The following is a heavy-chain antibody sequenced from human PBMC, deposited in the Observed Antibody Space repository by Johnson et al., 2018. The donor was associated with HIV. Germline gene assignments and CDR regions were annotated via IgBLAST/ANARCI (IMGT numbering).Heavy chain of an antibody. CDR1: GFTFSSYA. CDR3: AKHNGLDSSWPVDAFDI. CDR2: ISYDGSNK. D-gene: IGHD6-13*01. J-gene: IGHJ3*02. Sequence: QVQLVESGGGLVKPGGSLRLSCSASGFTFSSYAMHWVRQTPGKGLEWVAVISYDGSNKYYADSVKGRFSIPRDNSKNTLYLQMNSLRPEDTAVYYCAKHNGLDSSWPVDAFDIWGQGTRVTVSS. V-gene: IGHV3-30-3*02.